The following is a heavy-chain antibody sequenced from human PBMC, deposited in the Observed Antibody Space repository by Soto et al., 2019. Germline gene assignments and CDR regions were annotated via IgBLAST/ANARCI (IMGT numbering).Heavy chain of an antibody. CDR2: IYYSGST. Sequence: SETLSLTCTVSGGSISSSSYYWGWVRQPPGKGLEWIGSIYYSGSTYYNPSLKCRVTISVDTSKNQFSLKLISVTAADTAVYYCARHVGTYYDILTGYPPKYYLDYWGQGTLVTVSS. CDR1: GGSISSSSYY. V-gene: IGHV4-39*01. J-gene: IGHJ4*02. CDR3: ARHVGTYYDILTGYPPKYYLDY. D-gene: IGHD3-9*01.